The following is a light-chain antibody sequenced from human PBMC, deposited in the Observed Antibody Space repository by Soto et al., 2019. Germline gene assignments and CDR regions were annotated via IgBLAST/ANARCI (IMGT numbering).Light chain of an antibody. CDR1: SSDVGGYDY. CDR2: DVT. Sequence: QSALTQPASVSGSPGQSITISCTGTSSDVGGYDYVSWYQQHPGKAPKLMIYDVTSRPSGVSSRFSGSKSGNTASLTISGLQAEDEADYYCTSYISGNIVAFGGGTKLTVL. J-gene: IGLJ2*01. CDR3: TSYISGNIVA. V-gene: IGLV2-14*01.